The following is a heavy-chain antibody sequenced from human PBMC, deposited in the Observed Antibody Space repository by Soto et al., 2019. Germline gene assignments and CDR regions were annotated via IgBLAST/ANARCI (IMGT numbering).Heavy chain of an antibody. CDR3: ARVGHITNYGMAV. V-gene: IGHV1-69*01. Sequence: QVQLVQSGAEVKKPGSSVKVSCEASGGTFSSYPINWVRQAPGQGLEWMGGIIPFFGTSNYAQKFQGRVXXXXXXXXXTAYMELRSLRSEDTAVYYCARVGHITNYGMAVWGQGTTVTVSS. D-gene: IGHD1-26*01. J-gene: IGHJ6*02. CDR2: IIPFFGTS. CDR1: GGTFSSYP.